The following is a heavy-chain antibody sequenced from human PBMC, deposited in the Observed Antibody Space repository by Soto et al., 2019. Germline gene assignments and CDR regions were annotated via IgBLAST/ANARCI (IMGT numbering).Heavy chain of an antibody. Sequence: SEPLSLTCAVSGGSISSGGYSWSWIRQPPGKGLEWIGYIYHSGSTYYNPSLKSRVTISVDRSKNQFSLKLSSVTAADTAVYYCARGHYGGNSPKPWYFDYWGQGTLVTVSS. J-gene: IGHJ4*02. CDR2: IYHSGST. CDR3: ARGHYGGNSPKPWYFDY. CDR1: GGSISSGGYS. V-gene: IGHV4-30-2*01. D-gene: IGHD4-17*01.